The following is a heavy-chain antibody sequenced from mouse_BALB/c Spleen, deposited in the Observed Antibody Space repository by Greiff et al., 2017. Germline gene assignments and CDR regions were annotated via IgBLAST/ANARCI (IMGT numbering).Heavy chain of an antibody. J-gene: IGHJ4*01. CDR3: ARQGRDGYDYETMDY. Sequence: EVQVVESGGGLVQPGGSLKLSCAASGFTFSSYTMSWVRQTPEKRLEWVAYISNGGGSTYYPDTVKGRFTISRDNAKNTLYLQMSSLKSEDTAMYYCARQGRDGYDYETMDYWGQGTSVTVSS. CDR2: ISNGGGST. V-gene: IGHV5-12-2*01. D-gene: IGHD2-4*01. CDR1: GFTFSSYT.